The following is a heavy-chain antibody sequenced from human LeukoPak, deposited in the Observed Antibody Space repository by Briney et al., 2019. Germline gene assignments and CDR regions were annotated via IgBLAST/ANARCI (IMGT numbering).Heavy chain of an antibody. J-gene: IGHJ5*02. CDR2: INPNSGGT. CDR3: ARGYCSGGSCYSVENWFDP. V-gene: IGHV1-2*02. D-gene: IGHD2-15*01. Sequence: ASVKVSCKASGYTFTGYYMHWVRQAPGRGLEWMGWINPNSGGTNYAQKFQGRVTMTRDTSISTAYMELSRLRSDDTAVYYCARGYCSGGSCYSVENWFDPWGQGTLVTVSS. CDR1: GYTFTGYY.